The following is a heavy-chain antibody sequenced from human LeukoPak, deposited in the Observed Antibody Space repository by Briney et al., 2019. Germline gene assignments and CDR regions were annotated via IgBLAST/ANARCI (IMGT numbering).Heavy chain of an antibody. J-gene: IGHJ4*02. V-gene: IGHV5-51*01. CDR1: GYPFSTYW. Sequence: GESLKISCKGFGYPFSTYWIAWVRQMPGKGLEWMGIIYPADSDTKYSPSFQGQVTISADKSTAFLQWSSLRASDTAMYYCARRTGTYFDYWGQGTLVTVSS. CDR2: IYPADSDT. CDR3: ARRTGTYFDY. D-gene: IGHD1-14*01.